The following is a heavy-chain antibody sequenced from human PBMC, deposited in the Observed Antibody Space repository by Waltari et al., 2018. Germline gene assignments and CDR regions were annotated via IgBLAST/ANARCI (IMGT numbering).Heavy chain of an antibody. CDR3: AKLGYYYDSSGYPDAFDI. Sequence: EVQLLESGGGLVQPGGSLRLPCAASGFTFSSYAMSWVRQAPGKGLEWVSVIYSGGSRTYYADSVKGRFTISRDNSKNTLYLQMNSLRAEDTAVYYCAKLGYYYDSSGYPDAFDIWGQGTMVTVSS. V-gene: IGHV3-23*03. CDR2: IYSGGSRT. CDR1: GFTFSSYA. J-gene: IGHJ3*02. D-gene: IGHD3-22*01.